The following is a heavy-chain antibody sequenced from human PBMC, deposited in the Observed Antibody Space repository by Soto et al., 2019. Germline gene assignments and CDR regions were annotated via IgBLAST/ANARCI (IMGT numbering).Heavy chain of an antibody. D-gene: IGHD2-21*01. CDR3: ARLRVDSGGYHFDI. J-gene: IGHJ4*02. Sequence: SQTLSLTCSFSGFSLSTVSMCVSWIRQTPGKALEYLALIDWEDEKFYSASLKTRLTISKDTSKNQVVLTMTDMDPADTATYYCARLRVDSGGYHFDIWGQGTLVTVSS. CDR1: GFSLSTVSMC. CDR2: IDWEDEK. V-gene: IGHV2-70*01.